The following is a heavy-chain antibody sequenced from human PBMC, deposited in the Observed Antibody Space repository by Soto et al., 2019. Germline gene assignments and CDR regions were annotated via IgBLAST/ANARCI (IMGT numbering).Heavy chain of an antibody. CDR2: IWYDGSNK. D-gene: IGHD5-18*01. V-gene: IGHV3-33*01. Sequence: QVQLVESGGGVVQPGKSLRLSCTASGFTFSTYGMHWVRQAPGKGLEWVAVIWYDGSNKYHGDSLKGRFTISRDNSKNTLYLQMNNLRAEDTAVYVCGIDGALGDTAVVDSWGQGTLVTVSS. J-gene: IGHJ4*02. CDR1: GFTFSTYG. CDR3: GIDGALGDTAVVDS.